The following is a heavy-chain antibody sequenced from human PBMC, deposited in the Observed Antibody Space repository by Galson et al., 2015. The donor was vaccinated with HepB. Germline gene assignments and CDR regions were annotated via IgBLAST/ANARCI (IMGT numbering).Heavy chain of an antibody. CDR1: GFTFSTKT. D-gene: IGHD6-13*01. V-gene: IGHV3-30-3*01. J-gene: IGHJ4*02. CDR2: ISYDGGNK. Sequence: SLRLSCAASGFTFSTKTMHWVRQAPGKGLEWVALISYDGGNKYYANSVKGRFTISRDNSKNTLYLQLNSLRAEDTAVYYCAKDHPSSTWTPEYWGQGTLVTVSS. CDR3: AKDHPSSTWTPEY.